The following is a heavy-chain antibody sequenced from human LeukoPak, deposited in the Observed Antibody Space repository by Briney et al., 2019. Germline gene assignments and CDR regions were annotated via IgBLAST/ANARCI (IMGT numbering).Heavy chain of an antibody. CDR3: ARDRYYYDSSARYFDY. CDR2: IYYSGST. Sequence: SETLSLTCTVSGGSISSYYWSWIRQPPGKGLEWIGYIYYSGSTNYNPSLKSRVTISVDTSKNQFSLKLSSVTAADTAVYYCARDRYYYDSSARYFDYWGQGTLVTVSS. J-gene: IGHJ4*02. V-gene: IGHV4-59*12. D-gene: IGHD3-22*01. CDR1: GGSISSYY.